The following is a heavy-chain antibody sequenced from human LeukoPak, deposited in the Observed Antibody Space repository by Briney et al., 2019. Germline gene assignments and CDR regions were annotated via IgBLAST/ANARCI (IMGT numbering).Heavy chain of an antibody. V-gene: IGHV4-34*01. CDR2: INHSGST. CDR3: ARREGSTSLNDWFDP. CDR1: GGSFSGYY. J-gene: IGHJ5*02. D-gene: IGHD2-2*01. Sequence: PSETLSLTCAVYGGSFSGYYWSWIRQPPGKGLEWIGEINHSGSTNYNPSLKSRVTISVDTSKNQFSLKIGSVTAADTAVYYCARREGSTSLNDWFDPWGQGTLVTVSS.